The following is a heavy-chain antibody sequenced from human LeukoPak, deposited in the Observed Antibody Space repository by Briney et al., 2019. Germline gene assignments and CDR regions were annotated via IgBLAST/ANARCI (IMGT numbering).Heavy chain of an antibody. J-gene: IGHJ6*03. Sequence: SETLSLTCTVSGGSISSNSYYWGWIRQPPGKGLEWIGEINHSGSTNYNPSLKSRVTISVDTSKNQFSLKLSSVTAADTAVYYCARGNWNYMSGPYYYYYYYMDVWGKGTTVTVSS. CDR3: ARGNWNYMSGPYYYYYYYMDV. V-gene: IGHV4-39*07. CDR1: GGSISSNSYY. D-gene: IGHD1-7*01. CDR2: INHSGST.